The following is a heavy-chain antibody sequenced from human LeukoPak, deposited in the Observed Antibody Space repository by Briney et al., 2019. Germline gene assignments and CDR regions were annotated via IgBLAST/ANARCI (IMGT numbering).Heavy chain of an antibody. CDR1: GFTFGDYI. CDR2: IRNRANGGTT. Sequence: GGSLRLSCTASGFTFGDYIMNWFRQAPGKGLEWVGFIRNRANGGTTEYAASVKARFTISRDDSKTIAYLQMNSLKTEDTAVYYCTRISRSSYGNYYYYMDVWGKGTTVTVSS. J-gene: IGHJ6*03. V-gene: IGHV3-49*03. CDR3: TRISRSSYGNYYYYMDV. D-gene: IGHD6-6*01.